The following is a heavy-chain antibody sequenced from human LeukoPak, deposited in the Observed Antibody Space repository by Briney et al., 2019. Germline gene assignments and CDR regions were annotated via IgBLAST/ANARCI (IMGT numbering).Heavy chain of an antibody. D-gene: IGHD3-10*01. V-gene: IGHV3-7*01. Sequence: GGSLRLSCTVSGFTFSSYWMSWVREAPGKGRGWGANINQGGSDKSYVDSVRGGVTVSRDNAKKSLYLQMNSLRAEDTAVYFCARVATGSYDWFDPWGQGTLLTVSS. CDR2: INQGGSDK. CDR3: ARVATGSYDWFDP. CDR1: GFTFSSYW. J-gene: IGHJ5*02.